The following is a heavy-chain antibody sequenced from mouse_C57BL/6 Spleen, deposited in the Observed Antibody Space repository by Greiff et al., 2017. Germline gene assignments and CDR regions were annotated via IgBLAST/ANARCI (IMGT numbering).Heavy chain of an antibody. CDR2: IDPANGNT. Sequence: VQLKQSVAELVRPGASVKLSCTASGFNIKNTYMHWVKQRPEQGLEWIGRIDPANGNTKYAPKFQGKATITADTSSNTAYLQLSSLTSEDTAIYYCASSLLTGTWGFDYWGQGTTLTVSS. J-gene: IGHJ2*01. V-gene: IGHV14-3*01. CDR1: GFNIKNTY. CDR3: ASSLLTGTWGFDY. D-gene: IGHD4-1*01.